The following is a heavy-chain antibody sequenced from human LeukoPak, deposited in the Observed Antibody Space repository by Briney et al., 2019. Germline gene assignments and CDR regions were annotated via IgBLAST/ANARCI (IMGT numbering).Heavy chain of an antibody. V-gene: IGHV4-39*01. J-gene: IGHJ6*02. CDR1: GGSISSNSYY. CDR3: ARHVATNYYYNYYGLDV. CDR2: IYYSGNT. Sequence: SETLSLTCAVSGGSISSNSYYWGWVRQSPGKGLEWIGAIYYSGNTYYSPSLKSRVTISADTSKNQFSLSLSAVTAADAATYYCARHVATNYYYNYYGLDVWGQGTTVTVSS.